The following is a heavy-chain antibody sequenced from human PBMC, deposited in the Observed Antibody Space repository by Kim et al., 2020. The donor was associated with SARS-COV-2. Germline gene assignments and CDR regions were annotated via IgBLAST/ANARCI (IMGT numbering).Heavy chain of an antibody. CDR2: MYYSGST. Sequence: SETLSLTCTVSGGSISSNYYYWGWIRQPPGKGLEWIGTMYYSGSTYYNASLKGRVTISVDTSKNQFSLKLSSVTAADTAVYYCARQDGSGSLPWYFDLWG. V-gene: IGHV4-39*01. CDR3: ARQDGSGSLPWYFDL. CDR1: GGSISSNYYY. D-gene: IGHD3-10*01. J-gene: IGHJ2*01.